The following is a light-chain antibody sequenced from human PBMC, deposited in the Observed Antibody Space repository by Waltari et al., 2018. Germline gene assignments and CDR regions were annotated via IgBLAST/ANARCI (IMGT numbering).Light chain of an antibody. J-gene: IGKJ3*01. CDR3: QHYYSTPFT. CDR1: QGITND. CDR2: EAS. Sequence: DIQMTQSPSSLSASVGDRVTITCPASQGITNDLAWYQQKPGETPKLLIYEASSLQSGIPSRFSGSGSGTDFTLTISSLQSEDFATYYCQHYYSTPFTFGPGTKLDIK. V-gene: IGKV1-NL1*01.